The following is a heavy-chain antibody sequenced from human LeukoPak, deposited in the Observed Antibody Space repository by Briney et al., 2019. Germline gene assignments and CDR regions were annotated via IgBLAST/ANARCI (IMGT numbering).Heavy chain of an antibody. CDR2: IYSGGST. Sequence: GGSLRLSCAASGFTVSSNYMSWVRQAPGKGLEWVSVIYSGGSTYYADSVKGRFTISRDNSKNTLYLQMNSLRAEDTDVYYCARDEGYYYDSSGYYNYWGQGTLVTVSS. CDR3: ARDEGYYYDSSGYYNY. D-gene: IGHD3-22*01. J-gene: IGHJ4*02. V-gene: IGHV3-53*01. CDR1: GFTVSSNY.